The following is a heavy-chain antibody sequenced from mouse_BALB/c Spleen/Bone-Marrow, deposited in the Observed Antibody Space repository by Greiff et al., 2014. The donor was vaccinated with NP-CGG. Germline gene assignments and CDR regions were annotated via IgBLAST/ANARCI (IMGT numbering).Heavy chain of an antibody. D-gene: IGHD2-1*01. V-gene: IGHV7-3*02. J-gene: IGHJ2*01. CDR3: ARDYLYYFDY. CDR2: IRNKANGYTT. CDR1: GFTFTDHY. Sequence: EVMLVESGGGLVQPGGFLRLSCATSGFTFTDHYMSWVRQPPGKALEWLVFIRNKANGYTTEYSASVKGRFTISRDNPQSIVYLQMNTLRAEDSATYYCARDYLYYFDYWGQGTTLTVSS.